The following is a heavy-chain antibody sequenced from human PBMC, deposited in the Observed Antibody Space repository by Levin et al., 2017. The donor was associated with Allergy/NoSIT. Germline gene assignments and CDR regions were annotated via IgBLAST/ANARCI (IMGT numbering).Heavy chain of an antibody. J-gene: IGHJ3*02. Sequence: LSLTCSASGFTFDDYAMHWVRQAPGKGLEWVSGISWNSGSIGYADSVKGRFTISRDNAKNSLYLQMNSLRTEDTALYYCARDTIGLPDAFDIWGQGTMVIVSS. V-gene: IGHV3-9*01. D-gene: IGHD3-10*01. CDR1: GFTFDDYA. CDR3: ARDTIGLPDAFDI. CDR2: ISWNSGSI.